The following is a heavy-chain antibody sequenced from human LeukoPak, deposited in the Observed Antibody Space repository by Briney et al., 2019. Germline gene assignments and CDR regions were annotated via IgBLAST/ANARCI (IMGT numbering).Heavy chain of an antibody. J-gene: IGHJ4*01. Sequence: PGGSLTLFCAVSGFSLSNYWTSWVRQTPGKGLEWVANIKQDGSEKHYVDSVKGRFAISRDNDKDSLYLQMNSLRIEDTAVYYCATSVYNFDYWGAGTPGTVSS. CDR1: GFSLSNYW. V-gene: IGHV3-7*05. CDR3: ATSVYNFDY. CDR2: IKQDGSEK. D-gene: IGHD1-14*01.